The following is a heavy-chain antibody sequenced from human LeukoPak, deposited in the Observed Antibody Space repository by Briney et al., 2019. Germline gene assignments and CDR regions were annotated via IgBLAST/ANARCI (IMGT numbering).Heavy chain of an antibody. J-gene: IGHJ3*02. CDR1: DFNVGDFG. V-gene: IGHV3-30*02. CDR2: IRYDGSNK. D-gene: IGHD4-17*01. CDR3: AKCDGDRSPDAFDI. Sequence: GGSLRLSCTASDFNVGDFGMNWVRHAPRKGLEWVAFIRYDGSNKYYADSVKGRFTISRDNSKNTLYLQMNSLRAEDTAVYYCAKCDGDRSPDAFDIWGQGTMVTVSS.